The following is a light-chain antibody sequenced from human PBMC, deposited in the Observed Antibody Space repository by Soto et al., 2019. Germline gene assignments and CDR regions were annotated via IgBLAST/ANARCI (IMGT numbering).Light chain of an antibody. V-gene: IGKV1-5*01. CDR2: DAS. CDR1: QSISAW. Sequence: DIQMTQSPSTLSASVGDRVTITCRASQSISAWLAWYQQKPGKAPNLLIYDASSLESGVPSRFSGSGSGTEFTLTISSLQPDDFATYHCQQYNSYPRTFGQGTKLEIK. CDR3: QQYNSYPRT. J-gene: IGKJ2*01.